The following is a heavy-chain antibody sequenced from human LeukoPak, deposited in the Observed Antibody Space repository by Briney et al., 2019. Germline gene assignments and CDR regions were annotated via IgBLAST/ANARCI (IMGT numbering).Heavy chain of an antibody. CDR2: IKQDGSEK. D-gene: IGHD2-2*01. Sequence: GGSLRLSCAASGFTFCSYWMSWVRQAPGKGLEWVANIKQDGSEKYYVDSEKGRFTISRDNAKNSLSLQMNGLRAEDTAVYYCARDLGYCSSTSCLYGGVFDYWGQGTLVTVSS. V-gene: IGHV3-7*03. CDR3: ARDLGYCSSTSCLYGGVFDY. CDR1: GFTFCSYW. J-gene: IGHJ4*02.